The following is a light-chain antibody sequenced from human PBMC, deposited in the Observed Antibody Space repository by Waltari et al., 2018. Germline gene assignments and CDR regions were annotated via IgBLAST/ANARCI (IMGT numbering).Light chain of an antibody. J-gene: IGKJ2*01. CDR3: QQYGSGYT. V-gene: IGKV3-20*01. CDR2: GAS. Sequence: ELVLTQSPGTLSLSPGARATLSCMTSRTVSSSYLAWYQQKPGQAPRLLIYGASSRATGIPDRFSGSGSRTDFTLTIIRLEPEDFAVYYCQQYGSGYTFGQGTKLEIK. CDR1: RTVSSSY.